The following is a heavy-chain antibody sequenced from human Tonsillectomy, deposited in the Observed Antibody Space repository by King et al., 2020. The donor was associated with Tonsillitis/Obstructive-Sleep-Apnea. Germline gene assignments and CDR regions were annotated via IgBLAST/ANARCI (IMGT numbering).Heavy chain of an antibody. Sequence: QLVQSGAEVKKPGASVKVSCKASGYTFTRNYIHWVRRAPGQGLEWLGIINPSDSITTYAQKFQGRVTMTRDTSTSTVNMERRSLTSEETAVYYCVRYDGDGRHFDYWGQGSLVTVSS. J-gene: IGHJ4*02. CDR3: VRYDGDGRHFDY. CDR2: INPSDSIT. CDR1: GYTFTRNY. V-gene: IGHV1-46*01. D-gene: IGHD3-16*01.